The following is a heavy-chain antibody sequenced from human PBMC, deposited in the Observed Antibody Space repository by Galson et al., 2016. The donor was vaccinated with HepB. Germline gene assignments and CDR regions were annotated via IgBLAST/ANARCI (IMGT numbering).Heavy chain of an antibody. J-gene: IGHJ4*02. CDR1: GYSFTSYA. CDR2: NNSGNGNT. V-gene: IGHV1-3*01. D-gene: IGHD3-3*01. Sequence: SVKVSCKASGYSFTSYAIHWVRQAPGQRLEWMGRNNSGNGNTKYSQKFQDRFTITRDTAASTAYMELNSLRSEDTAVYYCSRVGGVTIFGVDPHPLVRFDYWGQGTLGTVSS. CDR3: SRVGGVTIFGVDPHPLVRFDY.